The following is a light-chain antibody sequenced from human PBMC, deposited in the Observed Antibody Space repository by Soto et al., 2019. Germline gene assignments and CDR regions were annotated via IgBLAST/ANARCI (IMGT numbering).Light chain of an antibody. CDR3: QAWDINTAV. J-gene: IGLJ1*01. CDR1: KLGDKF. CDR2: EDY. V-gene: IGLV3-1*01. Sequence: SYELTQPPSVSVSPGQTASITCTGDKLGDKFACWYQQKPGQSPVLVIYEDYKRPSGIPEQFSGYNSGNTATLTISDTQAMDEADYYCQAWDINTAVFGTGTKLTVL.